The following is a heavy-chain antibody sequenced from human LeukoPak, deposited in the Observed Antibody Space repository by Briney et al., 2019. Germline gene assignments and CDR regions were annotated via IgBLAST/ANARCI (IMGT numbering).Heavy chain of an antibody. D-gene: IGHD6-13*01. V-gene: IGHV4-59*01. CDR2: IYYSGST. Sequence: SETLSLTCTVSGGSISSYYWSWIRQPPGKGLEWIGYIYYSGSTNYNPSLKSRVTISVDTSKNQFSLKLSSVTAADTAVYYCARHSAGIAAAGNDYWGQGTLVTVSS. J-gene: IGHJ4*02. CDR3: ARHSAGIAAAGNDY. CDR1: GGSISSYY.